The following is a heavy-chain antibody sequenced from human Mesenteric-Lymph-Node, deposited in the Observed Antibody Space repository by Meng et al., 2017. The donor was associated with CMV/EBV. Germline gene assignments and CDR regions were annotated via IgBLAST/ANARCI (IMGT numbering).Heavy chain of an antibody. D-gene: IGHD3-3*01. Sequence: SQTLSLTCAISGDSVSSNSAAWHWIRQSPSRGLEWLGRTYYRSKWFNDYAVSVKSRIIINPDTSRNQFSLQLNSVTPEDTAVYFCARGDDFWSGRPFDYWGQGTLVTVSS. CDR1: GDSVSSNSAA. V-gene: IGHV6-1*01. CDR3: ARGDDFWSGRPFDY. J-gene: IGHJ4*02. CDR2: TYYRSKWFN.